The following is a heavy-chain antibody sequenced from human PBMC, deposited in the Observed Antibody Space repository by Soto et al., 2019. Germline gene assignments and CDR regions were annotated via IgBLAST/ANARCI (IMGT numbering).Heavy chain of an antibody. Sequence: QVQLVQSGAEVKKPGASVKVSCKASGYTFTSYGISWVRQAPGQGLEWVGWISADNGNTNYAQKLQGRVTMTTDTSTSTAYMELRSLRSDDTAMYYCARDWYCSGGRCYNCFDPWGQGTLVTVSS. D-gene: IGHD2-15*01. CDR2: ISADNGNT. CDR1: GYTFTSYG. V-gene: IGHV1-18*01. J-gene: IGHJ5*02. CDR3: ARDWYCSGGRCYNCFDP.